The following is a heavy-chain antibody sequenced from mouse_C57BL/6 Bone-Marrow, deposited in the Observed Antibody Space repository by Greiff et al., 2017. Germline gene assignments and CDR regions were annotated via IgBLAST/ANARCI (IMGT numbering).Heavy chain of an antibody. V-gene: IGHV1-55*01. D-gene: IGHD2-1*01. J-gene: IGHJ3*01. CDR1: GYTFTSYW. CDR3: ARWGNYGGCAD. CDR2: IYPGSGST. Sequence: QVQLQQPGAELVKPGASVKMSCKASGYTFTSYWITWVKQRPGQGLEWIGDIYPGSGSTNYNEKFKSKATLTVDTSSSTSYMQLSSLTSEGSAVYDCARWGNYGGCADWGQGTLVTVSA.